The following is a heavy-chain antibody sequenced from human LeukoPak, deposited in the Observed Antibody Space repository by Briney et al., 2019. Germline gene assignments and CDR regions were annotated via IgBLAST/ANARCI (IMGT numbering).Heavy chain of an antibody. Sequence: SVKVSCKASGGTFSSYAISWVRQAPGQGLEWMGGIIPIFGTANYAQKFQGRVTITADESTSTAYMELSSLRPEDTAVYYCARSKLLPGNWFDPWGQGTLVTVSS. J-gene: IGHJ5*02. V-gene: IGHV1-69*13. CDR2: IIPIFGTA. CDR3: ARSKLLPGNWFDP. D-gene: IGHD2-15*01. CDR1: GGTFSSYA.